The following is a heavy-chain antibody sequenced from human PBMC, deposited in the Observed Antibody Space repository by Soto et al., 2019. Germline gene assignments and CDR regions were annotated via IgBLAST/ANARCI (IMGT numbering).Heavy chain of an antibody. J-gene: IGHJ4*02. CDR1: GGSVSSSSYY. Sequence: QLQLHESGPGLVKPSETLSLTCTVSGGSVSSSSYYWGWIRQPPGKGLEWIGSIYYSGSTFYNPSLKSRVTISVDTSKNQFSLKLSSGTAADTAVYYCATLPGGGLYYFDYWGQGTLVTVSS. D-gene: IGHD3-16*01. CDR3: ATLPGGGLYYFDY. CDR2: IYYSGST. V-gene: IGHV4-39*01.